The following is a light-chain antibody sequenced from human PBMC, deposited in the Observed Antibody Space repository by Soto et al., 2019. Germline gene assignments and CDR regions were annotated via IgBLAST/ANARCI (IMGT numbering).Light chain of an antibody. CDR2: SAS. V-gene: IGKV3-15*01. CDR1: QSVRTN. CDR3: QQYNNWTWT. Sequence: EIVFTQSPATLSVSPGERATLSCRASQSVRTNLAWYQHKPGQAPRLLIHSASSRETGIPARFSGSGAGTELTRTISSLQPEDFAVYYCQQYNNWTWTFGQGTKVDIK. J-gene: IGKJ1*01.